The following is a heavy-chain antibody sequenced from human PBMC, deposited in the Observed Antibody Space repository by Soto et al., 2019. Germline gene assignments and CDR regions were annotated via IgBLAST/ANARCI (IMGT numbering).Heavy chain of an antibody. D-gene: IGHD2-8*01. V-gene: IGHV3-30*09. CDR2: ISENGVNK. Sequence: PGGSLRLSCSAFGFTFTSFAIHWVRQAPGKGLEWVAVISENGVNKYSAESVRGRFVISRDNSKNTVELEMNSLRPEDTAIYFCARRLTKTVSALGYWGQGTLVTVSS. CDR1: GFTFTSFA. J-gene: IGHJ4*02. CDR3: ARRLTKTVSALGY.